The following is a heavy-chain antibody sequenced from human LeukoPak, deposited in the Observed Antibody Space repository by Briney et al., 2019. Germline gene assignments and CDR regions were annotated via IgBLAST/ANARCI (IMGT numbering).Heavy chain of an antibody. D-gene: IGHD6-19*01. V-gene: IGHV3-30*03. CDR2: ISYDGSNK. CDR3: ARDHSSGWYDY. CDR1: GFTFSSYG. J-gene: IGHJ4*02. Sequence: GGSLRLSCAASGFTFSSYGMHWVRQAPGKGLEWVAVISYDGSNKYYADSVKGRFTISRDNSKNTLYLQMNSLRAEDTAVYYCARDHSSGWYDYWGQGTLVTVSS.